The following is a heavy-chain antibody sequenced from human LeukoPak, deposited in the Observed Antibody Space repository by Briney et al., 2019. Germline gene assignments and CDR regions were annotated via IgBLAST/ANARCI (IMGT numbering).Heavy chain of an antibody. J-gene: IGHJ4*02. CDR2: ISGSGGDT. V-gene: IGHV3-23*01. D-gene: IGHD3-22*01. CDR1: GFTFSSYA. CDR3: ARDPPVVITGKGEFDY. Sequence: PGGSLRLSCAASGFTFSSYAMNWVRQAPGKGLEWVSTISGSGGDTYYADSVKGRFTISRDNAKNTLYLQMNSLRAEDTAVYYCARDPPVVITGKGEFDYWGQGALVTVSS.